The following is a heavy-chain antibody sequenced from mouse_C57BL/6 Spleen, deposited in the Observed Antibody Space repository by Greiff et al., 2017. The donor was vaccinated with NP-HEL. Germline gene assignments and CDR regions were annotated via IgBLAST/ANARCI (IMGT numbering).Heavy chain of an antibody. CDR1: GYAFSSSW. Sequence: QVQLQQSGPELVKPGASVKISCKASGYAFSSSWMNWVKPSPGPCLECIGRIYPGDGDTNYNGTFKGKATLTADKSSSTAYMQLSSLTSEDSAVYFCARGGIPSDYWGQGTTLTVSS. CDR3: ARGGIPSDY. D-gene: IGHD5-1-1*01. J-gene: IGHJ2*01. V-gene: IGHV1-82*01. CDR2: IYPGDGDT.